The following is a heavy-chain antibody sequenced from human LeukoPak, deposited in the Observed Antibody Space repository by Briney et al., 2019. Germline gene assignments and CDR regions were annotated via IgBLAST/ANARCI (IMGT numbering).Heavy chain of an antibody. V-gene: IGHV3-48*02. CDR3: ARGPMYSSRFAGDY. Sequence: GGSLRLSCAASGFTFSSYSINWVRQAPGKGLEWVSYISSSSSTIYYADSVKGRFTISRDNAKNSLYLQMNSLRDEDTAVYYCARGPMYSSRFAGDYWGKGTLVTVSS. D-gene: IGHD6-13*01. CDR1: GFTFSSYS. CDR2: ISSSSSTI. J-gene: IGHJ4*02.